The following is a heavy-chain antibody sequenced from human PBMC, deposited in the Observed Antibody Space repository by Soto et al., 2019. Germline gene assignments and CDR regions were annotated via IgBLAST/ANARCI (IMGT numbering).Heavy chain of an antibody. CDR3: AAGGGLPRYY. CDR1: GGSISSGGYS. J-gene: IGHJ4*02. CDR2: IYHSGST. Sequence: QLQLQESGSGLVKPSQTLSLTCAVSGGSISSGGYSWSWIRQPPGKGLEWIGYIYHSGSTYYNPSLKSRVTVAVDRPKTQFSLKLSSVTAADTAVYCCAAGGGLPRYYWGQGTLVTVSS. V-gene: IGHV4-30-2*01. D-gene: IGHD1-26*01.